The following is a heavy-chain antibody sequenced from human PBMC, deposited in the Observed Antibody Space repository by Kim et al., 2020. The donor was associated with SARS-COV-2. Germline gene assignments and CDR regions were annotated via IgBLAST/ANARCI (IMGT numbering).Heavy chain of an antibody. Sequence: SETLSLTCTVSGGSISSGDYYWSWIRQPPGKGLEWIGYIYYSGSTYYNPSLKSRVTISVDTSKNQFSLKLSSVTAADTAVYYCARDQEALYGGNKSGWFDPWGQGTLVTVSS. J-gene: IGHJ5*02. D-gene: IGHD2-15*01. CDR3: ARDQEALYGGNKSGWFDP. CDR2: IYYSGST. V-gene: IGHV4-30-4*01. CDR1: GGSISSGDYY.